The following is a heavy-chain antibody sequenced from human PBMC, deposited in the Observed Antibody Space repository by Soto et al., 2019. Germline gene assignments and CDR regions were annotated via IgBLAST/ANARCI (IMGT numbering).Heavy chain of an antibody. Sequence: GASVKVSCKASGYTFTSYDINWVRQATGQGLEWMGWMNPNSGNTGYAQKFQGRVTMTRNTSISTAYMELSSLRSEDTAVYYCAREGDCISTSCYIPTWSWGGPGLYYYGMDVWGQGTTVTVSS. V-gene: IGHV1-8*01. CDR1: GYTFTSYD. D-gene: IGHD2-2*02. CDR2: MNPNSGNT. J-gene: IGHJ6*02. CDR3: AREGDCISTSCYIPTWSWGGPGLYYYGMDV.